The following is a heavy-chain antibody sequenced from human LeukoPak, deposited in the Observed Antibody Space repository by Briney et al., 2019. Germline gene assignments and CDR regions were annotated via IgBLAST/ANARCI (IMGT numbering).Heavy chain of an antibody. CDR3: ARSYSSSGYYYYGMDL. CDR2: IYYSGNT. CDR1: GGSISTYY. J-gene: IGHJ6*02. D-gene: IGHD6-6*01. V-gene: IGHV4-59*01. Sequence: ETLSLTCTVSGGSISTYYWSWIRQPPGKGLEWIGYIYYSGNTIYNSSLKSRVTISVDKSKNQFSLKLSSVTAADTAVYYCARSYSSSGYYYYGMDLWGQGTTVAVSS.